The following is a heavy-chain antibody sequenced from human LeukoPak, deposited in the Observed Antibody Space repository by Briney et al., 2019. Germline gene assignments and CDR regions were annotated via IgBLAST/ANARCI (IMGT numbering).Heavy chain of an antibody. J-gene: IGHJ4*02. CDR1: GFSFSSYW. V-gene: IGHV3-7*03. CDR3: TVGGTIHWVEDY. CDR2: VKQDGSDK. Sequence: GGSLRLSCVASGFSFSSYWMSWVRQAPGKGLEWVANVKQDGSDKYYVDSVKGRFTISRDNTKNSVYLQMNSLRVEDTAVYYCTVGGTIHWVEDYWGQGTLVVVSS. D-gene: IGHD1-26*01.